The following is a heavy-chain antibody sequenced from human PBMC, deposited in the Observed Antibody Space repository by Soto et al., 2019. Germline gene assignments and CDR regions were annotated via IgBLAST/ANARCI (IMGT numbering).Heavy chain of an antibody. CDR3: AREWTIFGVVIHSYFDY. J-gene: IGHJ4*02. CDR2: IYYSGST. Sequence: SQTLSLTCTVSGGSISSYYWSWIRQPPGKGLEWIGYIYYSGSTNYNPSLKSRVTISVDTSKNQFSLKLSSVTAADTAVYYCAREWTIFGVVIHSYFDYWGQGTLVTVSS. CDR1: GGSISSYY. D-gene: IGHD3-3*01. V-gene: IGHV4-59*01.